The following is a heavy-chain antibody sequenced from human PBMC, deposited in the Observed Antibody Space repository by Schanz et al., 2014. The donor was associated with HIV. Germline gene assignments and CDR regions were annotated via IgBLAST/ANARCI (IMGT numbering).Heavy chain of an antibody. CDR1: GFTFSSYG. Sequence: QVHLVESGGGVAQPWRSLRLSCTASGFTFSSYGMHWVRQAPGKGLEWVAGISYDGSNKYYADSVKGRFTISRDNSKNTLYLQMNSLRAEDTAVYYCAKDPNDREKAFDYWGQGTLVTVSS. CDR3: AKDPNDREKAFDY. CDR2: ISYDGSNK. J-gene: IGHJ4*02. D-gene: IGHD3-22*01. V-gene: IGHV3-30*18.